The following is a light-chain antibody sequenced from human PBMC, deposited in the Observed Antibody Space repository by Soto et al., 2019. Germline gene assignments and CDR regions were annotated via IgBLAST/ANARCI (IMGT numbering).Light chain of an antibody. J-gene: IGKJ4*01. V-gene: IGKV3-15*01. CDR3: HQYDIATG. Sequence: EVVMTQSPASLSVSPGERATLSCRASESVSTNLAWYQQKPGQPPRLLIYAASTRATGVPARFSGGGSGTEFTLTISSLQSEDFAVYYCHQYDIATGFGGGTKVEIK. CDR1: ESVSTN. CDR2: AAS.